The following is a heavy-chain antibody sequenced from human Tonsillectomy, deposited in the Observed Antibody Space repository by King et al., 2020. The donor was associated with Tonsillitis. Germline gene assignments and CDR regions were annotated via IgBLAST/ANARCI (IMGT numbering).Heavy chain of an antibody. CDR1: GYSFSNYW. J-gene: IGHJ4*02. Sequence: VQLVQSGAEVKKPGESLKISCKGSGYSFSNYWIGWVRQMPGKGLEWMGIIYPGDSDTRYSPSFQGQVTISADKSISTAYLQWSSLKASDTAMYYCARHGRITSGWYLRSDYWGQGTLVTVSS. CDR3: ARHGRITSGWYLRSDY. D-gene: IGHD6-19*01. CDR2: IYPGDSDT. V-gene: IGHV5-51*01.